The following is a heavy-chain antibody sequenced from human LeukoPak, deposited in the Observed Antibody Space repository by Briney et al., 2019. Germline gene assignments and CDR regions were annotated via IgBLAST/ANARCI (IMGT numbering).Heavy chain of an antibody. CDR2: ISSSSSYI. CDR3: SCDGAYGSGSSPPYYYYMDV. CDR1: GFTFSSYS. D-gene: IGHD3-10*01. Sequence: PGGSLRLSCAASGFTFSSYSMNWVRQAPGKGLEWVSSISSSSSYIYYADSVKGRFTISRDNAKNSLYLQMNSLRAEDTAVYYCSCDGAYGSGSSPPYYYYMDVWGKGTTVTVSS. V-gene: IGHV3-21*01. J-gene: IGHJ6*03.